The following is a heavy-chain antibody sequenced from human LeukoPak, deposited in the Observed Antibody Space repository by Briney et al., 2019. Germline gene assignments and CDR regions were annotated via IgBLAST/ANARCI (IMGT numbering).Heavy chain of an antibody. Sequence: PSETLSLTCAVYGGSFSGYYWSWIRQPPGKGLEWIGEINHSGSTNYNPSLKSRVTISVDTSKNQFSLKLSSVTAADTAVYYCATFSLAAADYWGQGTLVTVSS. CDR3: ATFSLAAADY. J-gene: IGHJ4*02. V-gene: IGHV4-34*01. D-gene: IGHD6-13*01. CDR2: INHSGST. CDR1: GGSFSGYY.